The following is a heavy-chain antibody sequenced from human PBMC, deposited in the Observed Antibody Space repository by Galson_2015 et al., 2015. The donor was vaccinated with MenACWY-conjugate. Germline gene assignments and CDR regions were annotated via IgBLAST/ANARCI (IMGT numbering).Heavy chain of an antibody. CDR3: ASQGLRFLEIYFDY. J-gene: IGHJ4*02. CDR2: ISGSGGST. Sequence: LRLSCAASGFTVSSYDMSWVRHAPGKGREGVSAISGSGGSTYYADSVTGRFTISRDNSKNTLYLQMNSLRAEDTAVYYCASQGLRFLEIYFDYWGQGTLVTVSS. D-gene: IGHD3-3*01. V-gene: IGHV3-23*01. CDR1: GFTVSSYD.